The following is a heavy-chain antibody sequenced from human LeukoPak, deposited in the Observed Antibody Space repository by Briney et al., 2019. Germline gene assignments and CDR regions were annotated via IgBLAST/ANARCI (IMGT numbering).Heavy chain of an antibody. D-gene: IGHD6-19*01. J-gene: IGHJ4*02. Sequence: GGSLRLSCAASGFIFDDYAMHWVRQVPGKGLEWVSGINWNSGTIDYADSVKGRFTISRDNAKNSLYLQMNSLRAEDTAFYYCAKDRSGWFSSFDYWGQGTLVTVSS. CDR2: INWNSGTI. CDR1: GFIFDDYA. V-gene: IGHV3-9*01. CDR3: AKDRSGWFSSFDY.